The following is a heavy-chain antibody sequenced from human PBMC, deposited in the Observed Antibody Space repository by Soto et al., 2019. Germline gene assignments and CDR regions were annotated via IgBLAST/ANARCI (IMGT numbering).Heavy chain of an antibody. V-gene: IGHV3-72*01. Sequence: EVQLVESGGGLVQPGGSLRLSCAASGFTLSDHYMDWVRQAPGKGLEWVGRTKNKANRYTTEYAASVNGRFTISGDDSKNSLYLQMNSLKTEDTAVYYCARWVSGSPDNWGQGTLVTVSS. J-gene: IGHJ4*02. D-gene: IGHD1-26*01. CDR3: ARWVSGSPDN. CDR1: GFTLSDHY. CDR2: TKNKANRYTT.